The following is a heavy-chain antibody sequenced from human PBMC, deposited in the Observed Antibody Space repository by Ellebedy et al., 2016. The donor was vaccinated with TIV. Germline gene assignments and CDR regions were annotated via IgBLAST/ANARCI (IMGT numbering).Heavy chain of an antibody. CDR2: IYHSGST. D-gene: IGHD3-3*01. CDR3: ARTNYHTISYGMDV. J-gene: IGHJ6*02. Sequence: SETLSLTXAVSGGSISSSNWWSWVRQPPGKGLEWIGEIYHSGSTNYNPSLKSRVTISVDKSKNQFSLKLSSVTAADTAVYYCARTNYHTISYGMDVWGQGTTVTVSS. CDR1: GGSISSSNW. V-gene: IGHV4-4*02.